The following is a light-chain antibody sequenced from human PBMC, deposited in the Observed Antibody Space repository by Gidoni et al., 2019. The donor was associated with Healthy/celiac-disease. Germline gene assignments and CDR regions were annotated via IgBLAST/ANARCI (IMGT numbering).Light chain of an antibody. J-gene: IGKJ1*01. Sequence: EIVMTQSPATLSVSPGERATLPCRASQSVSSNLAWYQQKPGQAPRLLIYGASTRATGIPARFSGSGSGTEFTLTISSLQSEDFAVYYCQQYNNWPRVAFGQXTKVEIK. CDR3: QQYNNWPRVA. V-gene: IGKV3-15*01. CDR2: GAS. CDR1: QSVSSN.